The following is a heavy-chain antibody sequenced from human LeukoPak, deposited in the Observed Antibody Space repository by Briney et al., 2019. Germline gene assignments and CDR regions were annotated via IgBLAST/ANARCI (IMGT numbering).Heavy chain of an antibody. D-gene: IGHD2-21*02. V-gene: IGHV3-9*01. Sequence: GGSLRLSCAASGFTFDDYAMHWVRQAPGKGLEWVSGISWNSGSIGYADSVKGRFTISRDNAKNSLYPQMNSLRAEDTALYYCAKSPSVVTAITAGDYFDYWGQGTLVTVSS. J-gene: IGHJ4*02. CDR2: ISWNSGSI. CDR3: AKSPSVVTAITAGDYFDY. CDR1: GFTFDDYA.